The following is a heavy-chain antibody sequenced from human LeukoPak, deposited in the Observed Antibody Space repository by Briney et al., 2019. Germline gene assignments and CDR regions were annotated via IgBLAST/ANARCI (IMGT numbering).Heavy chain of an antibody. D-gene: IGHD2-2*02. CDR2: IYYSGST. J-gene: IGHJ4*02. CDR3: ARIPAAIGYSDY. CDR1: GGSISSSSYY. V-gene: IGHV4-39*01. Sequence: SETLSLTCTVSGGSISSSSYYWGWIRQPPGKGLEWIGSIYYSGSTYYNPSLKSRVTISVDTPKNQFSLKLSSVTAADTAVYYCARIPAAIGYSDYWGQGTLVTVSS.